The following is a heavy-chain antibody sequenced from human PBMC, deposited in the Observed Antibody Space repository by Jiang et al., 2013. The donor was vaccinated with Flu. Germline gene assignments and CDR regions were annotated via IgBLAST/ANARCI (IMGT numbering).Heavy chain of an antibody. CDR2: YYGGTT. CDR1: WLHVDLTT. J-gene: IGHJ4*02. CDR3: ARGYYDNNGYSNPFEY. D-gene: IGHD3-22*01. Sequence: LVKPSETLSLKSHCLWWLHVDLTTGAGSGSPQGSEWSGLGYYYGGTTKYNPSLEGRVTISADTSKNQFSLKLNSVTAADTAVYYCARGYYDNNGYSNPFEYWGRGTLVTVSS. V-gene: IGHV4-59*11.